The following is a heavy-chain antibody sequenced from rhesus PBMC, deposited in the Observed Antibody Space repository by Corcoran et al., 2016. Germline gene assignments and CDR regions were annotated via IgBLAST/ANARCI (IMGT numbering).Heavy chain of an antibody. Sequence: QVQLQESGPGLVKPSETLSLTCAVSGGSISDDYYWSWIRQPPGKGLEWIGYIYGSGGDTNYNPSLKHRVTISIDTSKNQFSLKLSSVTAADTAVYYCARDLGSGSYYNHDAFDFWGQGLRVTVSS. CDR3: ARDLGSGSYYNHDAFDF. D-gene: IGHD3-16*01. V-gene: IGHV4-106*01. CDR1: GGSISDDYY. J-gene: IGHJ3*01. CDR2: IYGSGGDT.